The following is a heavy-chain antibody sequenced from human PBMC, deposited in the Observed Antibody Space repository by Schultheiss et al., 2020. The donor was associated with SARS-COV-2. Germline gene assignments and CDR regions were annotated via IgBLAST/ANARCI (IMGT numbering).Heavy chain of an antibody. CDR2: IYYSGST. V-gene: IGHV4-4*02. J-gene: IGHJ6*03. CDR1: GGSISSSNW. Sequence: SETLSLTCTVSGGSISSSNWWSWVRQPPGKGLEWIGSIYYSGSTNYNPSLKSRVTISVDTSKNRFSLHLTSVTAADTAVYYCARSLGAEYSSGWYYYYYYMDVWGKGTTVTVSS. D-gene: IGHD6-19*01. CDR3: ARSLGAEYSSGWYYYYYYMDV.